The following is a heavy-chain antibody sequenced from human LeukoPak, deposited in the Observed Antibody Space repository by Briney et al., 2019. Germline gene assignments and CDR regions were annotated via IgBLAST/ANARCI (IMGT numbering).Heavy chain of an antibody. V-gene: IGHV3-30*02. Sequence: PGGSLRLSCEASGFTFNNFGMHWVRQAPGKGLGWVAFIGYDESKKYYAESVKGRFTISRDDSKNTLYLQMSALKTEDTAVYYCARGFYCSSTSCSTGFDYWXXXTLVTASS. CDR1: GFTFNNFG. J-gene: IGHJ4*01. D-gene: IGHD2-2*01. CDR2: IGYDESKK. CDR3: ARGFYCSSTSCSTGFDY.